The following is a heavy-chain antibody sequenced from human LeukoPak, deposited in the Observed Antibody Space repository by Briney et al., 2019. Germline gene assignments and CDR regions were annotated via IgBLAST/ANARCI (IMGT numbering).Heavy chain of an antibody. CDR3: ARERVEQWLVTSRAFDI. D-gene: IGHD6-19*01. CDR1: GFTFSSYA. V-gene: IGHV3-30*04. J-gene: IGHJ3*02. Sequence: GGSLRLSCAASGFTFSSYAMHWVRQAPGKGLEWVAVISYDGSNKYYADSVKGRFTISRDNSKNTLYLQMNSLRSEDTAVYYCARERVEQWLVTSRAFDIWGQGTMVTVSS. CDR2: ISYDGSNK.